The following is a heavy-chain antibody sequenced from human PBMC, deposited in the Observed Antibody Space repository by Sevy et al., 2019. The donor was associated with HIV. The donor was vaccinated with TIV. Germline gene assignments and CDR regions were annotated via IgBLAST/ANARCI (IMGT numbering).Heavy chain of an antibody. CDR1: GGSISSYY. CDR3: ARGPTTVTKYYFDY. V-gene: IGHV4-4*07. J-gene: IGHJ4*02. D-gene: IGHD4-17*01. CDR2: IYSGGST. Sequence: SETLSLTCTVSGGSISSYYWSWIRQPAGKGLEWIGRIYSGGSTNYNPSLKSRVTMSVDTSKNQFSLKLSSVTAADSAVYYCARGPTTVTKYYFDYWGQGTLVTVSS.